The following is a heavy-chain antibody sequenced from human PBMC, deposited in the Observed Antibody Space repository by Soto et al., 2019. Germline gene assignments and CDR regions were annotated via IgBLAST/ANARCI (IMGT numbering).Heavy chain of an antibody. CDR3: ARGDSNSWSDY. D-gene: IGHD6-13*01. Sequence: ESRGGVVQPGRSLRLSCAASGFTFRNYAMDWVRQAPGKGLEWVAVISYDGTNKYYADSVKGRFTISRDNSKNTLSLQMNSLRAEDTAVYYCARGDSNSWSDYWGQGTLVTVSS. V-gene: IGHV3-30*01. CDR2: ISYDGTNK. CDR1: GFTFRNYA. J-gene: IGHJ4*02.